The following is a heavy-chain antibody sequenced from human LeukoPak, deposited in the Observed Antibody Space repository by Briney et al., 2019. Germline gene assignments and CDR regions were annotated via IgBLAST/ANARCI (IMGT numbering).Heavy chain of an antibody. J-gene: IGHJ3*02. CDR1: GGSISSYY. D-gene: IGHD3-10*01. CDR2: IYTSGST. Sequence: SETLSLTCTVSGGSISSYYWSWIRQPAGKGLEWIGRIYTSGSTNYNPSLKSRVTMSVDTSKNQFSLKLSSVTAADTAVYYCARDLAHGSRFADAFDIWGQGTMATVSS. V-gene: IGHV4-4*07. CDR3: ARDLAHGSRFADAFDI.